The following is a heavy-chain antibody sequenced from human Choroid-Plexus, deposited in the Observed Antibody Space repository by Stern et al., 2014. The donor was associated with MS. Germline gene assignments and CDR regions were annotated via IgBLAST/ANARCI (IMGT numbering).Heavy chain of an antibody. D-gene: IGHD2/OR15-2a*01. J-gene: IGHJ5*02. CDR3: AKDRQYLTYFFDH. Sequence: VQLVESGGGVVQPGRPLRLSCVASGFTFGSCAMHWVRQAPGKGLEWVAGVSIDGSNKYYADSVKGRFTISRDNSQNTLYMQMSSLRPEDTAVYYCAKDRQYLTYFFDHWGQGSLVTVSS. CDR2: VSIDGSNK. V-gene: IGHV3-30*18. CDR1: GFTFGSCA.